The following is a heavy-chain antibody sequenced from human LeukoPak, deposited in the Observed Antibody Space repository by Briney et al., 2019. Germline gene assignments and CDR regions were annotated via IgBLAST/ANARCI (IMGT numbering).Heavy chain of an antibody. Sequence: GGSLRLSCAASGFTFSSSGMHWVRQAPGKGLEWVAFIRFDGSNKYYADSVKGRCTISRDNSKNTLYLQMNSLRAEDAAVYYFAKDHHFWSGYYSPTRGYFDYWGQGTLATVSS. CDR1: GFTFSSSG. J-gene: IGHJ4*02. D-gene: IGHD3-3*02. CDR3: AKDHHFWSGYYSPTRGYFDY. V-gene: IGHV3-30*02. CDR2: IRFDGSNK.